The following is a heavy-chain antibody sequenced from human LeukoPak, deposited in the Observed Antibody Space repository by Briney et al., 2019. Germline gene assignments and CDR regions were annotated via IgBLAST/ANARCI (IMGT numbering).Heavy chain of an antibody. CDR2: IYHSGST. D-gene: IGHD2-2*01. J-gene: IGHJ3*02. V-gene: IGHV4-38-2*02. CDR3: AREGIYCSSTSCSGDAFDI. Sequence: SETLSLTCTVSGYSISSGYYWGWIRQPPGKGLEWIGSIYHSGSTYYNPSLKSRVTISVDTSKNQFSLKLSSVTAADTAVYYCAREGIYCSSTSCSGDAFDIWGQGTMVTVSS. CDR1: GYSISSGYY.